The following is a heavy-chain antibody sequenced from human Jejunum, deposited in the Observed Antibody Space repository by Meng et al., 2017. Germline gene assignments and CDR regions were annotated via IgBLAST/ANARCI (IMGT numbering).Heavy chain of an antibody. CDR3: ARGAGDRLDF. CDR2: IFNSGST. V-gene: IGHV4-30-2*01. J-gene: IGHJ4*02. D-gene: IGHD4-17*01. CDR1: GGSMSSSYYS. Sequence: QLQLQESGSGLVKPSQTLSLTCVVSGGSMSSSYYSWGWIRQPPGKGLEWIGYIFNSGSTHFNPSLKSRVTISMDSSKNQFSLNLTSVTAGDTAVYYCARGAGDRLDFWGRGTLVTVSS.